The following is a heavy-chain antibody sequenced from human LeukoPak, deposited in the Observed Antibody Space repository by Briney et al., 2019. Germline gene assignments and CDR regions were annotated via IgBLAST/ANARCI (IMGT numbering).Heavy chain of an antibody. V-gene: IGHV3-30*02. CDR1: GFTFSSYG. D-gene: IGHD6-6*01. J-gene: IGHJ4*02. CDR2: IRYDGSNK. CDR3: ANDVSLAAGPDY. Sequence: PGGSLRLSCAASGFTFSSYGMHWVRQAPGKGLEWVAFIRYDGSNKYYADSVKGRFTISRDNSKNTLYLQMNSLRAEDTAVYYCANDVSLAAGPDYWGQGTLVTVSS.